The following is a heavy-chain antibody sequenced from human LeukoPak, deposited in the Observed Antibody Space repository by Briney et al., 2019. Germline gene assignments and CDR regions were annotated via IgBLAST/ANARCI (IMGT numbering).Heavy chain of an antibody. V-gene: IGHV3-74*01. Sequence: PGGSLRLSCAASGFTFMSNWMHWVRQAPGKGLVWVSRINPDGSYTSYADSVKGRFTISRGNAKNTLYLQMNSLRAEDTAAYYCARDMTGPVDYWGQGTLVTVSS. J-gene: IGHJ4*02. D-gene: IGHD3-9*01. CDR2: INPDGSYT. CDR3: ARDMTGPVDY. CDR1: GFTFMSNW.